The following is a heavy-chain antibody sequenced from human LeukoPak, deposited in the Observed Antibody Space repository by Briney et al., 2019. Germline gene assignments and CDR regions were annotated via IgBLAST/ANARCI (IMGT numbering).Heavy chain of an antibody. V-gene: IGHV4-61*02. D-gene: IGHD6-13*01. CDR3: ARARRLAAAGTSWFDP. J-gene: IGHJ5*02. Sequence: SETLSLTCTVSGGSISSGSYYRSWIRQPAGKGLEWIGRIYTSGSTNYNPSLKSRVTISVDTSKNQFSLKLSSVTAADTAVYYCARARRLAAAGTSWFDPWGQGTLVTVSS. CDR2: IYTSGST. CDR1: GGSISSGSYY.